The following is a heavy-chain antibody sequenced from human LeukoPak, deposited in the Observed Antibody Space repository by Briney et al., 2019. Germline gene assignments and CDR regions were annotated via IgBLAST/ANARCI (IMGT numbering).Heavy chain of an antibody. J-gene: IGHJ4*02. V-gene: IGHV5-51*01. CDR3: ARHSTSGWTQPDY. CDR1: GYIFTNYW. D-gene: IGHD6-19*01. CDR2: IDPDDSDT. Sequence: GESLKISCKDSGYIFTNYWIAWVRQMPGKGLEWMGIIDPDDSDTKYSPSFRGQVTMSVDKSISTAYLEWSSLQASDTAIYYCARHSTSGWTQPDYWGQGTLVSVSS.